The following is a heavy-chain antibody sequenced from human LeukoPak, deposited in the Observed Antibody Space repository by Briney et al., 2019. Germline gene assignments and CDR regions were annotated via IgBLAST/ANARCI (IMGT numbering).Heavy chain of an antibody. V-gene: IGHV1-2*02. CDR1: GNTFTGYY. J-gene: IGHJ4*02. D-gene: IGHD3-10*01. CDR2: INPNSGGT. CDR3: ARDLYYGSGTGY. Sequence: ASVKVSCKASGNTFTGYYMHWVRQAPGQGLEWMGWINPNSGGTNYAQKFQGRVTMTRDTSISTAYMELSRLRSDDTAVYYCARDLYYGSGTGYWGQGTLVTVSS.